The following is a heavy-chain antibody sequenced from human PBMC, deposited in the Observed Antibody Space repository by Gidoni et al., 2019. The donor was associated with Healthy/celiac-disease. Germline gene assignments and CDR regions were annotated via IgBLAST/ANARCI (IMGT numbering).Heavy chain of an antibody. CDR3: ARAIRFLEWLLSTPYYFDY. CDR2: INHSGST. Sequence: QVQLQQWGAGLLKPSETLSLTCAVYGGSFSGYYWSWIRQPPGKGLEWIGEINHSGSTNYNPSLKSRVTISVDTSKNQFSLKLSSVTAADTAVYYCARAIRFLEWLLSTPYYFDYWGQGTLVTVSS. D-gene: IGHD3-3*01. V-gene: IGHV4-34*01. J-gene: IGHJ4*02. CDR1: GGSFSGYY.